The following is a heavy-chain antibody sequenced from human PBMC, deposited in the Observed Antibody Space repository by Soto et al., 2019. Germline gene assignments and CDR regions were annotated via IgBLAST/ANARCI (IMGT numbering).Heavy chain of an antibody. D-gene: IGHD1-26*01. V-gene: IGHV3-23*01. CDR1: GFTFSSYA. Sequence: EVQLLESGGGLVQPGGSLRLSCAASGFTFSSYAMSWVRQAPGKGLEWVSAISGSGGSTYYADSVKGRFTISRDNSKNTLYLLMNSLRAEDTAVYYCAKTSSGSYYYYGMDVWGQGTTVTVSS. CDR3: AKTSSGSYYYYGMDV. CDR2: ISGSGGST. J-gene: IGHJ6*02.